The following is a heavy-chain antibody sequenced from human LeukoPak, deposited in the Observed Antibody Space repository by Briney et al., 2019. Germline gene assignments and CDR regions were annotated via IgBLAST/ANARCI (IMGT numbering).Heavy chain of an antibody. CDR1: GFTFSSYG. J-gene: IGHJ4*02. CDR2: IWYDGSNK. D-gene: IGHD3-16*01. CDR3: VRDWGKGDY. V-gene: IGHV3-33*01. Sequence: GGSLRLSCAASGFTFSSYGMHWVRQAPGKGLEWVSLIWYDGSNKYYADSVKGRFNISRDNSKNTLYLQMNSLRAEDTAVYYCVRDWGKGDYWGQGTLVTVSS.